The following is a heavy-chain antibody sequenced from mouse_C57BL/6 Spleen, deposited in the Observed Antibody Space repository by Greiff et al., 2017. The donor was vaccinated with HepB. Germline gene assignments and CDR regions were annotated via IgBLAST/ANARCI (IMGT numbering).Heavy chain of an antibody. CDR3: ARQYYGSCQLFDY. J-gene: IGHJ2*01. Sequence: QVQLQQSGAELVKPGASVKLSCKASGYTFTSYWMHWVKQRPGQGLEWIGTIHPNSGSTNYNEKFKSKATLTVDKSSSTAYMQLSSLTSEDSAVDYGARQYYGSCQLFDYWGQGTTLTVSS. D-gene: IGHD1-1*01. CDR2: IHPNSGST. CDR1: GYTFTSYW. V-gene: IGHV1-64*01.